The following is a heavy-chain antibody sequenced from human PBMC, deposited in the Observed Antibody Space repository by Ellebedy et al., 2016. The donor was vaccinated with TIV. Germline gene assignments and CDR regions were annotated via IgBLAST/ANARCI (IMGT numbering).Heavy chain of an antibody. J-gene: IGHJ4*02. Sequence: LSLTCAASGFTFSSYWMHWVRQAPGKGLEWVSSMSGTSSYVHYADSVEGRFTISRDNAKNSLYLHMSSLRVEDTAVYYCARVHGDYRIDYWGQGTLVTVSS. D-gene: IGHD4-17*01. CDR1: GFTFSSYW. V-gene: IGHV3-21*06. CDR3: ARVHGDYRIDY. CDR2: MSGTSSYV.